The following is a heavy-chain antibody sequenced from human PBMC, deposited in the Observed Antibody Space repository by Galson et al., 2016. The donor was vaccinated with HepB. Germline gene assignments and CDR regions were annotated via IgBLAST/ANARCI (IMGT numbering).Heavy chain of an antibody. CDR3: TTHIVATNYYFDY. V-gene: IGHV3-15*05. J-gene: IGHJ4*02. Sequence: SLRLSCAASGFTFNNAWMSWVRQAPGKGPEWVGRVRGGPDAWTTDYAAPVKGRFTISRDDSKSMFYLQMNSLKTEDTAVYYCTTHIVATNYYFDYWGRGTLVTVSS. D-gene: IGHD5-12*01. CDR1: GFTFNNAW. CDR2: VRGGPDAWTT.